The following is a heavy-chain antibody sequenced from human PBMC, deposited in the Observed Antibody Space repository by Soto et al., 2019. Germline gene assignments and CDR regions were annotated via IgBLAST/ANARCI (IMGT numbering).Heavy chain of an antibody. CDR2: IIPILGIA. V-gene: IGHV1-69*02. CDR3: ARIPPGIAAAGQTNYYYYGMDV. CDR1: GGTFRSYT. J-gene: IGHJ6*02. Sequence: QVQLVQSGAEVKKPGSSVKVSCKASGGTFRSYTISWVRQAPGQGLEWMGRIIPILGIANYAQKFQGRVTITADKSTSTAYMELSSLRSEDTDVYYCARIPPGIAAAGQTNYYYYGMDVWGQGTTVTVSS. D-gene: IGHD6-13*01.